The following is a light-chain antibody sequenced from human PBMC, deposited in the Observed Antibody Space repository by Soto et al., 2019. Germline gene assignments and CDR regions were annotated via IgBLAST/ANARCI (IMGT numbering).Light chain of an antibody. Sequence: DIQMTQSPSTLSASVGDRVIMTCRASRSISSWLAWYQQKPGKAPKLLIYDASFLGSGVPSRFRGSESGTEFTLTITSLQPDDFANYYCQQYDSYPSTFGQGTRVEIK. CDR3: QQYDSYPST. CDR1: RSISSW. CDR2: DAS. V-gene: IGKV1-5*01. J-gene: IGKJ1*01.